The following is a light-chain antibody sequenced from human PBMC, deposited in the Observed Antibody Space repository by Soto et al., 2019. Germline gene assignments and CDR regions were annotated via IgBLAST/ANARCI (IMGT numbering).Light chain of an antibody. Sequence: QSALTQPASVSGSPGQSITISCTGTSSDVGSYNLVSWYQQHPGKAPKLMIYEGSKRPSGVSNRFSGSKSGNTASLTISGLQAEDEADYYGCSYAGSSTYVVFGGGTKLTV. CDR3: CSYAGSSTYVV. CDR2: EGS. V-gene: IGLV2-23*01. J-gene: IGLJ2*01. CDR1: SSDVGSYNL.